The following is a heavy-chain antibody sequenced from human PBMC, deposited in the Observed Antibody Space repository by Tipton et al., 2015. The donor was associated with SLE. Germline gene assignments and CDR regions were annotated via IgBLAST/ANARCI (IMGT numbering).Heavy chain of an antibody. J-gene: IGHJ4*02. CDR3: ASLITIFGVVWDY. CDR1: GGSFSGYY. V-gene: IGHV4-34*01. D-gene: IGHD3-3*01. Sequence: TLSLTCAVYGGSFSGYYWSRIRQPPGKGLEWIGEINHSGSTNYNPSLKSRVTISVDTSKNQFSLKLSSVTAADTAVYYCASLITIFGVVWDYWGQGTLVTVSS. CDR2: INHSGST.